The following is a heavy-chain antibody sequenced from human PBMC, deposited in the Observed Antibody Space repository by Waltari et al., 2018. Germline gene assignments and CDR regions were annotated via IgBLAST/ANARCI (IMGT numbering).Heavy chain of an antibody. Sequence: EVQLVESGGGLVKPGGSLRLSCAVSGIKFSDAWMSWVRGARGKGVGGWSRVESKGIGGTRDYHATVKGRFTIARDDSKKTRYLQMNSLKTEDTAVYYCTWMTTVTTIDYWGQGTLVTVSS. CDR3: TWMTTVTTIDY. J-gene: IGHJ4*02. V-gene: IGHV3-15*04. D-gene: IGHD4-17*01. CDR1: GIKFSDAW. CDR2: VESKGIGGTR.